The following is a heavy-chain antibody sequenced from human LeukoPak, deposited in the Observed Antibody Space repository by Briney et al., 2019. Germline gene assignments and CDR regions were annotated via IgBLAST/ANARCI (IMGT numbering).Heavy chain of an antibody. J-gene: IGHJ4*02. D-gene: IGHD6-13*01. Sequence: NPSETLSLTCAVYGGSFSGYYWSWIRQPPGKGLEWIGEINHSGSTNYNPSLKSRATISVDTSKNQFSLKLSSVTAADTAVYYCAIAAAGTFHWGQGTLVTVSS. CDR2: INHSGST. CDR3: AIAAAGTFH. V-gene: IGHV4-34*01. CDR1: GGSFSGYY.